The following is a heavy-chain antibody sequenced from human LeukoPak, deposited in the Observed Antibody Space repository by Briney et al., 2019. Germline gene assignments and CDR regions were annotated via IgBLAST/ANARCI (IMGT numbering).Heavy chain of an antibody. J-gene: IGHJ6*02. CDR2: ISYDGSNK. D-gene: IGHD3-22*01. CDR3: AKDDEGFDSSGYPLFYGMGV. V-gene: IGHV3-30*18. Sequence: PGRSLRLSCAASGFTFSSYGMHWVRQAPGKGLEWVAVISYDGSNKYYADSVKGRFTISRDNSKNTLYLQMNSLRAEDTAVYYCAKDDEGFDSSGYPLFYGMGVWGQGTTVTVSS. CDR1: GFTFSSYG.